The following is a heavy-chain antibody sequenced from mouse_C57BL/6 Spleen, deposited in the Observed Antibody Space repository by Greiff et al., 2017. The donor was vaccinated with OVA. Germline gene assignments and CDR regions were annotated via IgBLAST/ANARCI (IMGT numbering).Heavy chain of an antibody. J-gene: IGHJ1*03. CDR2: IDPNSGGT. Sequence: KESCKASGYTFTSYWMHWVKQRPGRGLEWIGRIDPNSGGTKYNEKFKSKATLTVDKPSSTAYMQLSSLTSEDSAVYYCARSVIYYGYDPYWYFDVWGTGTTVTVSS. D-gene: IGHD2-2*01. CDR1: GYTFTSYW. CDR3: ARSVIYYGYDPYWYFDV. V-gene: IGHV1-72*01.